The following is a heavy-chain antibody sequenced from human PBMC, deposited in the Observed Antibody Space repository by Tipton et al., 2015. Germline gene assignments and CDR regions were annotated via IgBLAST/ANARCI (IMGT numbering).Heavy chain of an antibody. CDR3: AAYCAGGSCADH. D-gene: IGHD2-15*01. CDR2: ISYTDGA. CDR1: GGSVTSGSYY. Sequence: TLSLTCTVSGGSVTSGSYYWSWIRQPPGKGLEWIGYISYTDGAHYNPALKSRVTISVDTSKNQFSLKLSSVTAADTAVYYCAAYCAGGSCADHWGQGTLVTVSS. J-gene: IGHJ4*02. V-gene: IGHV4-61*01.